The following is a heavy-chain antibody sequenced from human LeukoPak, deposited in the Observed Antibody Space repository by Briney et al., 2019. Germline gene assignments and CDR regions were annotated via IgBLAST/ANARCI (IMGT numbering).Heavy chain of an antibody. V-gene: IGHV4-30-4*02. CDR3: ARVREATIAPFFDY. CDR2: IYYSGNP. D-gene: IGHD6-13*01. Sequence: SDTLSLLCTFSSHPNSLGDYYWTSIRQPPGKGLERIGRIYYSGNPYYNLSLQGRVIISAVPSKNHFSLKLSSVTAADTAVYYCARVREATIAPFFDYWGQGILVTVSS. J-gene: IGHJ4*02. CDR1: SHPNSLGDYY.